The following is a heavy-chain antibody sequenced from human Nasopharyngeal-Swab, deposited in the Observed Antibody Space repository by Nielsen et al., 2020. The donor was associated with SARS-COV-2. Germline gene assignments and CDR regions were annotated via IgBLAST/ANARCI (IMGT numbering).Heavy chain of an antibody. CDR2: VHYSGNT. J-gene: IGHJ5*02. V-gene: IGHV4-59*08. CDR3: ARSGGYRGWFDP. Sequence: SETLSLTCSVSGDSTNSYYCHWIRQAPGKGLEGIGYVHYSGNTNYNPSPKSRVNISVDTSKNQFSLKVTSVTAADTAVYYCARSGGYRGWFDPWGQGTLVTVPS. CDR1: GDSTNSYY. D-gene: IGHD5-12*01.